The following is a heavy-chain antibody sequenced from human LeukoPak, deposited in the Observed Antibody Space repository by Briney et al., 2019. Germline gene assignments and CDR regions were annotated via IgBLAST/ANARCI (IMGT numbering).Heavy chain of an antibody. CDR1: GFTFSSYS. J-gene: IGHJ4*02. D-gene: IGHD3-10*01. Sequence: KPGGSLRLSCAASGFTFSSYSMNWVRQAPGKGLEWVSSISSSSSYIYYADSVKGRFTISRDNAKNSLYLQMNSLRAEDTAVYYCARFPEQYYYGSRSDFDYWGQGTLVTVSS. V-gene: IGHV3-21*01. CDR3: ARFPEQYYYGSRSDFDY. CDR2: ISSSSSYI.